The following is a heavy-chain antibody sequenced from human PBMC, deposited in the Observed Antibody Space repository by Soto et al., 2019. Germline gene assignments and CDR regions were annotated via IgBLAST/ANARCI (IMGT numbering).Heavy chain of an antibody. CDR2: INAGNGNT. D-gene: IGHD3-10*01. V-gene: IGHV1-3*01. CDR1: GYTFTNYA. J-gene: IGHJ5*02. CDR3: AREILWFGAYPNPNWFDP. Sequence: QVQLVQSGAEVKKPGASVKVSCKASGYTFTNYAMHWVRQAPGQRLEWMGWINAGNGNTKYSQKFQGRVTITRDTSASTAYMELSSLRSEDTAVYYCAREILWFGAYPNPNWFDPWGQGTLVTVSS.